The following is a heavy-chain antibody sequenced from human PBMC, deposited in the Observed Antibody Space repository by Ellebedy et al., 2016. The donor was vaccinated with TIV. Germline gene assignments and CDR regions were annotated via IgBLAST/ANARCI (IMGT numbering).Heavy chain of an antibody. CDR3: ARLASQPSGSYEDDY. CDR1: GGSITSTSHY. CDR2: IYQTGYT. J-gene: IGHJ4*02. D-gene: IGHD1-26*01. V-gene: IGHV4-39*07. Sequence: SETLSLXXRVSGGSITSTSHYWGWIRQPPGKGLEWIGSIYQTGYTQYSPSLKSRVTISVDTSKNQFSLKLNSVTAADTAVYYCARLASQPSGSYEDDYWGQGTLVTVSS.